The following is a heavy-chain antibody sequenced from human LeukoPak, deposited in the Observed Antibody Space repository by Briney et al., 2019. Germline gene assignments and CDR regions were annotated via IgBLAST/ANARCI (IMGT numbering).Heavy chain of an antibody. D-gene: IGHD6-6*01. CDR2: IYYSGNT. CDR1: GGSISSGGYS. J-gene: IGHJ6*03. V-gene: IGHV4-61*08. Sequence: SETLSLTCAVSGGSISSGGYSWSWIRQPPGKGLEWIGYIYYSGNTNYNPSLKSRVTILVDTSKNQVSLKLSSVTAADTAVYFCARDWGVGGRPGYMDVWGKGTTVTVSS. CDR3: ARDWGVGGRPGYMDV.